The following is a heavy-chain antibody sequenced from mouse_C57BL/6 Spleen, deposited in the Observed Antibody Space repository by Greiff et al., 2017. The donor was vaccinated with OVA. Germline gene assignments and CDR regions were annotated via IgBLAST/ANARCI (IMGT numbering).Heavy chain of an antibody. V-gene: IGHV1-22*01. D-gene: IGHD2-4*01. CDR2: INPNNGGT. J-gene: IGHJ1*03. CDR3: ASYDYDGDWYFDV. Sequence: EVKLVESGPELVKPGASVKMSCKASGYTFTDYNMHWVKQSHGKSLEWIGYINPNNGGTSYNQKFKGKATLTVNKSSSTAYMELRSLTSEDSAVYYCASYDYDGDWYFDVWGTGTTVTVSS. CDR1: GYTFTDYN.